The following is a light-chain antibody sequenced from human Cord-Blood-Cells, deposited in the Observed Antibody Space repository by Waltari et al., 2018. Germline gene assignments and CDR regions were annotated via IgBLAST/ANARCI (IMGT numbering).Light chain of an antibody. CDR1: QSVSSY. V-gene: IGKV3-11*01. J-gene: IGKJ4*01. Sequence: MVWTHSQAPLSLLPGKGATLPCRASQSVSSYLAWYQQKPGQAPRLLIYDASNRATGIPARFSGSGSGTDFTLTISSLEPEDFAVYYCQQRSNWPLTFGGGTKVEIK. CDR3: QQRSNWPLT. CDR2: DAS.